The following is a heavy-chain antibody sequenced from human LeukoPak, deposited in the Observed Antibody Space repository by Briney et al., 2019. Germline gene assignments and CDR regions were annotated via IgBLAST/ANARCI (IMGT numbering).Heavy chain of an antibody. CDR3: VKDASQFGSGWYWFDP. D-gene: IGHD6-19*01. J-gene: IGHJ5*02. V-gene: IGHV3-64D*06. Sequence: GGSLRLSCSASGFTFSSYAMHWVRQAPGKGLEYVSGMSRNGGNTYYADSVKGRVTISRDNSKNTVYPQMSSLRAEDTAVYYCVKDASQFGSGWYWFDPWGQGTLVTVSS. CDR1: GFTFSSYA. CDR2: MSRNGGNT.